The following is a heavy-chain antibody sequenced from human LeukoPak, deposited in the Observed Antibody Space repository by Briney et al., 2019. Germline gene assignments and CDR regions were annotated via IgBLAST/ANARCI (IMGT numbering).Heavy chain of an antibody. CDR2: IFSGGST. J-gene: IGHJ4*02. Sequence: GGSLRLSCAASGFTVISNYMSGVGQAPGKGLEGVSVIFSGGSTYYADSVKGRFTISRDNSKNTLYLQMNSLRAEDTAVYYCAKDRVTIFGVVIIGGNFVAGAYFDYWGQGTLVTVSS. CDR3: AKDRVTIFGVVIIGGNFVAGAYFDY. CDR1: GFTVISNY. D-gene: IGHD3-3*01. V-gene: IGHV3-53*01.